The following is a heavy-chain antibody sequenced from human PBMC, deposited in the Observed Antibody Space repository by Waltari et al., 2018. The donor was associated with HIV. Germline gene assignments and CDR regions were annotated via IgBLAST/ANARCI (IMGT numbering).Heavy chain of an antibody. Sequence: QVQLVQSGAELRGPGASVTLSCKTFGSTFIHYQINWVRQAPGQGLEWIGKIKPSGASTKYAERFQGRITMTRDASTRTIEMELRSLTPDDTAMYYCTRGPPNSWNWFDPWGQGTQVTVS. D-gene: IGHD1-7*01. CDR2: IKPSGAST. CDR3: TRGPPNSWNWFDP. CDR1: GSTFIHYQ. V-gene: IGHV1-46*01. J-gene: IGHJ5*02.